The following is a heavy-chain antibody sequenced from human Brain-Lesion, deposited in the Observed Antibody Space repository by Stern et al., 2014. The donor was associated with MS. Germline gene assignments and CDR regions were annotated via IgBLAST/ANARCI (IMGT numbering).Heavy chain of an antibody. V-gene: IGHV4-39*02. Sequence: QVQLQESGPGLVKPSETLSLTCTVAGGSVSSTSYAWAWIRQPPGKGLEWIGTLYYSGNTYYSPSLHSRLTISLDTSKNHFSLQVRSLTAADTAVYYCAGEEDIRYCSGGSCTGNWFDPWGQGTLVTVSS. J-gene: IGHJ5*02. CDR2: LYYSGNT. CDR3: AGEEDIRYCSGGSCTGNWFDP. CDR1: GGSVSSTSYA. D-gene: IGHD2-15*01.